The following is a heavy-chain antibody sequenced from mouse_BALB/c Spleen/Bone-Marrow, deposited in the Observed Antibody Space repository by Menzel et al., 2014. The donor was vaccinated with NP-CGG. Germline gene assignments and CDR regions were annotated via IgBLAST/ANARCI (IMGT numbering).Heavy chain of an antibody. Sequence: EVQRVESGGGLVQPGGSLKLSCAASGFTFSSYGMSWVRQTPDKRLELVATINSNGGGTYYPDSVKGRFTISRDNAKNTLYLQMSSLKSEDTAMYYCARERDGYFRDAMDYWGQGTSVTVSS. CDR3: ARERDGYFRDAMDY. J-gene: IGHJ4*01. CDR1: GFTFSSYG. D-gene: IGHD2-3*01. V-gene: IGHV5-6-3*01. CDR2: INSNGGGT.